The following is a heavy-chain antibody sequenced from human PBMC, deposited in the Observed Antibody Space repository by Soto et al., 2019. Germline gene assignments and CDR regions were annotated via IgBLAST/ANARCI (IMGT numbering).Heavy chain of an antibody. J-gene: IGHJ6*04. CDR1: GFTVSSNY. D-gene: IGHD2-2*01. Sequence: GGSLRLSCAASGFTVSSNYMSWVRQAPGKGLEWVSVIYSGGSTYYADSVKGRFTISRDNSKNTPYLQMNSLRAEDTAVYYCARYRRYCSSTSCPYYYYGMDVWGKGTTVPVSS. CDR3: ARYRRYCSSTSCPYYYYGMDV. V-gene: IGHV3-53*01. CDR2: IYSGGST.